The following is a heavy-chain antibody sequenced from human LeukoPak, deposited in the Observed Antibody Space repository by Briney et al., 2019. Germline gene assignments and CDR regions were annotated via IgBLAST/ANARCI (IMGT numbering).Heavy chain of an antibody. V-gene: IGHV3-48*02. CDR1: GFILSRYI. CDR2: ISGSSTTI. Sequence: GGSLRLSCAASGFILSRYIMNWVRQAPGKGLEWVSYISGSSTTIYYGDSVRGRFTISRDNAKNSLYLQMSSLRDEDTAVYYCAREGSSCFDLWGQGTLVTVSS. D-gene: IGHD6-13*01. J-gene: IGHJ4*02. CDR3: AREGSSCFDL.